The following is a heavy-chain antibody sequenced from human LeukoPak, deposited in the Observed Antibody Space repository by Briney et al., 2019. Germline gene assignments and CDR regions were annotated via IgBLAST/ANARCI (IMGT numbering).Heavy chain of an antibody. J-gene: IGHJ6*03. CDR3: ARGQYYFIYYYMDV. CDR1: GGSFSGYY. V-gene: IGHV4-34*01. CDR2: INHSGST. D-gene: IGHD2/OR15-2a*01. Sequence: PSETLSLTCAVYGGSFSGYYWSWIRQPPGKGLEWIGEINHSGSTNYNPSLKSRVTISVDTSKNQFSLKLSSVTAADTAVYYCARGQYYFIYYYMDVWGKGTTVTVSS.